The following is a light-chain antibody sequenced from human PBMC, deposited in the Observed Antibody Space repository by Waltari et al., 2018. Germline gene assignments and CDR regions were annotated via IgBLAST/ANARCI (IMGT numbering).Light chain of an antibody. CDR3: QSYDSSLSGSRV. Sequence: QSVLTQPPSVSGAPGQRVTISCTGSSSNIGAGSDVHWYQQLPGTAPKRLIYGSSSRPSGGPDHFSCSKSGTSAALAITGLQAEDEADYYCQSYDSSLSGSRVFGTGTKVTVL. CDR2: GSS. V-gene: IGLV1-40*01. CDR1: SSNIGAGSD. J-gene: IGLJ1*01.